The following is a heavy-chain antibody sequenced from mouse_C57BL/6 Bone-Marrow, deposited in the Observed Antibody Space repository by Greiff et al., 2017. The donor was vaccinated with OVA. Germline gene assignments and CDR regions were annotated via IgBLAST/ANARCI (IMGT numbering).Heavy chain of an antibody. Sequence: VQLQESGAELVRPGTSVKMSCKASGYTFTNYWIGWAKQRPGHGLEWIGDIYPGGGYTNYNEKFKGKATLTADKSSSTAYMQFSSLTSEDSAIYYCARAGYSPFDYWGQGTTLTVSS. CDR2: IYPGGGYT. CDR3: ARAGYSPFDY. CDR1: GYTFTNYW. D-gene: IGHD2-12*01. V-gene: IGHV1-63*01. J-gene: IGHJ2*01.